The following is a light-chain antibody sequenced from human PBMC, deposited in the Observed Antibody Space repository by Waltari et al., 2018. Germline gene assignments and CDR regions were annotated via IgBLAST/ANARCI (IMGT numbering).Light chain of an antibody. CDR1: QSVSTY. CDR3: QQRSNCPPSLT. J-gene: IGKJ4*01. Sequence: DILLTQSPATLSLSPGERATLSCRASQSVSTYLAWYQQKPGQAPRLLIYDASSRATGMPAMFSGSGSATDFTLTISSLEPEDFAVYYCQQRSNCPPSLTFGGGTKVEIK. V-gene: IGKV3-11*01. CDR2: DAS.